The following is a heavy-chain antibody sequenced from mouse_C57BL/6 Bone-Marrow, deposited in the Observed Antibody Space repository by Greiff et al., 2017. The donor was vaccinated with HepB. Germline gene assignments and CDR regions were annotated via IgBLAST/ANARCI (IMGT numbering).Heavy chain of an antibody. Sequence: EVKLQESGGGLVQPGGSLKLSCAASGFTFSDYYMYWVRQTPEKRLEWVAYISNGGGSTYYPDTVKGRFTISRDNAKNTLYLQMSRLKSEDTAMYYCARQDGFIYHFDYWGQGTTLTVSS. CDR2: ISNGGGST. J-gene: IGHJ2*01. V-gene: IGHV5-12*01. D-gene: IGHD1-1*01. CDR3: ARQDGFIYHFDY. CDR1: GFTFSDYY.